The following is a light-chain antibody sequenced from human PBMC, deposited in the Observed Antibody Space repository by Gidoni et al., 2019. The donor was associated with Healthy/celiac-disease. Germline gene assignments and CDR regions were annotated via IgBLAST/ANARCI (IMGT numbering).Light chain of an antibody. J-gene: IGKJ5*01. Sequence: DIQVTQSTSFLSASVGDRVTITCRASQGISSYLAWYQQKPGKAPKHLIYAASTLQSGVPSRFSGSGSGTEFTLTISSLQPEDFATYYCQQLNSYPITFGQGTRLEIK. CDR1: QGISSY. CDR3: QQLNSYPIT. V-gene: IGKV1-9*01. CDR2: AAS.